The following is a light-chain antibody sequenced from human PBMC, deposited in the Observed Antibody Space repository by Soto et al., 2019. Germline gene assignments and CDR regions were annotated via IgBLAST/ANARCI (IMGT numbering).Light chain of an antibody. J-gene: IGKJ1*01. Sequence: EVVLTQSPATLSLSPGATATLSCRARHSVNTYFAWYQNKPGQPPRLLIYDASKSAPGIPARLSGRGSGADFKLSISGIEPKDFEIYDYQPHSYWPWRFGKVTEV. V-gene: IGKV3-11*01. CDR2: DAS. CDR3: QPHSYWPWR. CDR1: HSVNTY.